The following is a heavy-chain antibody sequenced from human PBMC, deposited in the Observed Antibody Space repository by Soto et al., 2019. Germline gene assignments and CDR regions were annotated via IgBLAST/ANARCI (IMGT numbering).Heavy chain of an antibody. CDR1: GGTFSSYA. J-gene: IGHJ6*02. V-gene: IGHV1-69*13. CDR3: ARDDSCISTSCYARGPYYYYYGMDV. CDR2: IIPIFGTA. Sequence: ASVKVSCKASGGTFSSYAISWVRQAPGQGLEWMGGIIPIFGTANYAQKFQGRVTITADESTSTAYMELSSLRSEDTAVYYCARDDSCISTSCYARGPYYYYYGMDVWGQGTTVTVSS. D-gene: IGHD2-2*01.